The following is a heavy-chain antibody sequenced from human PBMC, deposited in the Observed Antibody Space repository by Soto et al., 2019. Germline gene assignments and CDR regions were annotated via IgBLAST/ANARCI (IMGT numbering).Heavy chain of an antibody. CDR3: ARMYYYDSSGYLDAFDI. CDR2: LLPMFGTA. D-gene: IGHD3-22*01. Sequence: SVTLSYKDSGATFSSSSISWVRQAPGQGCAWMVGLLPMFGTALYAQKLQGRVTITADESTGTASLELSSMSSGDTAGQTWARMYYYDSSGYLDAFDIWGQGTMVTVSS. J-gene: IGHJ3*02. CDR1: GATFSSSS. V-gene: IGHV1-69*13.